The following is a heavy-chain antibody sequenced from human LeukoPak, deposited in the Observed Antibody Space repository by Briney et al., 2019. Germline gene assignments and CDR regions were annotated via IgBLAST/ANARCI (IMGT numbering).Heavy chain of an antibody. Sequence: SLRLSCAASGFTFDDYAMHWVRQAPGKGLEWVSYISWNSGSIGYADSVKGRFTISRDNAKNSLYLQMNSLRAEDMALYYCAKEGSTWYFDYWGQGTLVTVSS. J-gene: IGHJ4*02. CDR3: AKEGSTWYFDY. CDR1: GFTFDDYA. V-gene: IGHV3-9*03. CDR2: ISWNSGSI. D-gene: IGHD6-13*01.